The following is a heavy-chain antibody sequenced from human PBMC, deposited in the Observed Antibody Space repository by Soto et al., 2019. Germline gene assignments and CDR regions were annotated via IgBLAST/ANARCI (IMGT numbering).Heavy chain of an antibody. V-gene: IGHV4-39*01. CDR2: IYYSGST. J-gene: IGHJ4*02. Sequence: QTSGKGLEWIGSIYYSGSTYYNPSLKSRVTISVDTSKNQFSLKLSSVTAADTAVYYCARLRKPGVEQPPLDYWGQGTLVTVSS. D-gene: IGHD6-13*01. CDR3: ARLRKPGVEQPPLDY.